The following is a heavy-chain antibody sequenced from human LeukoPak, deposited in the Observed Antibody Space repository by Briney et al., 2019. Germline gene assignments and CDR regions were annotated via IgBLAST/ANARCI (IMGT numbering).Heavy chain of an antibody. V-gene: IGHV3-49*04. CDR3: SRAWDMSAYYSGY. CDR1: GFTVSSNY. J-gene: IGHJ4*02. Sequence: PGGSLRLSCAASGFTVSSNYMSWVRQAPGKGLEWVGFIRSKIYGGTTEYAASVKGRFTISRDDSKSIAYLQMSSLETEDTAVYYCSRAWDMSAYYSGYWGQGTLVTVSP. CDR2: IRSKIYGGTT. D-gene: IGHD3-3*01.